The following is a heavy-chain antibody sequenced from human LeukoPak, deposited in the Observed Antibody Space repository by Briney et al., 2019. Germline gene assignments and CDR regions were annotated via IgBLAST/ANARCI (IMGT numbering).Heavy chain of an antibody. CDR2: IKRKTEGGTA. CDR3: ATDLLDY. V-gene: IGHV3-15*01. Sequence: GGSLRLSCVASGFTFSNAWMSWVRQAPGKGLEWVGRIKRKTEGGTADYAVPVKGRFTISRDDSKNTLYLQIDSLKTEDTAAYYCATDLLDYWGQGALVTVSS. D-gene: IGHD2-15*01. CDR1: GFTFSNAW. J-gene: IGHJ4*02.